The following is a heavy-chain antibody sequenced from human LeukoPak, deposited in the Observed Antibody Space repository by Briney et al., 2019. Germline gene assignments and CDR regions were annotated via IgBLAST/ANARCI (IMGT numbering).Heavy chain of an antibody. CDR3: ARVTGYMIEDYFDS. Sequence: GGSLRPSCAASGFTFSSYEMNWVRQAPGKGLEWVSSITSSSRYTFYADSVRGRFTISRDNAKNSLYLQMNSLRAEDTAVYYCARVTGYMIEDYFDSWGQGTLVTVSS. V-gene: IGHV3-21*04. CDR2: ITSSSRYT. D-gene: IGHD3-22*01. J-gene: IGHJ4*02. CDR1: GFTFSSYE.